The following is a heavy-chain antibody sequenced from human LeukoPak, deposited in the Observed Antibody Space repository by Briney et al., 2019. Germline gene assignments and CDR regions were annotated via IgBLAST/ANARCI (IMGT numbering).Heavy chain of an antibody. V-gene: IGHV4-39*01. J-gene: IGHJ4*02. CDR2: IYYSGST. CDR1: GGSISSSSYY. D-gene: IGHD3-22*01. Sequence: SETLSLTCTVSGGSISSSSYYWGWIRQPPRKGLEWIGSIYYSGSTYYNPSLKSRVTISVDTSKNQFSLKLSSVTAADTAVYYCARQVYDSSGYSTDFDYWGQGTLVTVSS. CDR3: ARQVYDSSGYSTDFDY.